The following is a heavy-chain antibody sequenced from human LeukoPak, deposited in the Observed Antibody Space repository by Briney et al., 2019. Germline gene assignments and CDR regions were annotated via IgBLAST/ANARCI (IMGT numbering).Heavy chain of an antibody. D-gene: IGHD3-10*01. Sequence: PSETLSLTCTVSGGSISSGDYYWSWIRQPPGKGLEWIGEINHSGSTNYNPSLKSRVTISVDTSKNQFSLKLSSVTAADTAVYYCAGDGTMVRGVIITFSSNWFDPWGQGTLVTVSS. CDR2: INHSGST. V-gene: IGHV4-39*07. J-gene: IGHJ5*02. CDR1: GGSISSGDYY. CDR3: AGDGTMVRGVIITFSSNWFDP.